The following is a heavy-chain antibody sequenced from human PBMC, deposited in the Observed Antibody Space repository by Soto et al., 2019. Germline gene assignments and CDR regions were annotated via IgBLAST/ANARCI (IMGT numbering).Heavy chain of an antibody. CDR1: GFTFSSYG. V-gene: IGHV3-33*01. D-gene: IGHD6-13*01. J-gene: IGHJ3*02. CDR2: IWYDGSNK. Sequence: QVQLVESGGGVVQPGRSLRLSCAASGFTFSSYGMHWVRQAPGKGLEWVAVIWYDGSNKYYADSVKGRFTISRDNSKNTLYLQMNSLRAEDTAGYYCARFAGLEAAAVDIWGQGTMVTVSS. CDR3: ARFAGLEAAAVDI.